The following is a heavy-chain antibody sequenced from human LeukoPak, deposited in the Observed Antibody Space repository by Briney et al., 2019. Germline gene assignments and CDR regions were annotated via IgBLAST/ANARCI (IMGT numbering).Heavy chain of an antibody. D-gene: IGHD4-23*01. V-gene: IGHV3-74*01. CDR2: ISSDGSST. CDR3: AKDRLLYGGNSVGAFDI. Sequence: GGSLRLSCAASGFTFSNYWMHWVRQAPGKGLVWVSRISSDGSSTNYADSVKGRFTISRDNAKNTLYMQMNSLRAEDTAVYYCAKDRLLYGGNSVGAFDIWGQGTMVTVSS. J-gene: IGHJ3*02. CDR1: GFTFSNYW.